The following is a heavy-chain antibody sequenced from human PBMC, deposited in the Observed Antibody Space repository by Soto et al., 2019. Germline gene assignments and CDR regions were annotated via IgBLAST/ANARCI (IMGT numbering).Heavy chain of an antibody. D-gene: IGHD2-2*01. CDR1: GGSFSGYY. CDR2: INHSGCT. Sequence: SETLSLTCAVYGGSFSGYYWSWIRQLPGKGLEWIGEINHSGCTNYNPSLKSRVTISVDTSKNQFSLKLSSVTAADTAVYYCARGLGVVVPAANNYMDVWGKGTTVTVSS. V-gene: IGHV4-34*01. J-gene: IGHJ6*03. CDR3: ARGLGVVVPAANNYMDV.